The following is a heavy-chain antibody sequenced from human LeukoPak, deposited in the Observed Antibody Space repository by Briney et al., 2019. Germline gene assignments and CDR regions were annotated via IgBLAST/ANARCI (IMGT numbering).Heavy chain of an antibody. CDR1: GGSISSSSYY. V-gene: IGHV4-30-4*08. CDR3: ARGIGYDFWSGYYFVY. D-gene: IGHD3-3*01. Sequence: SETLSLTCTVSGGSISSSSYYWGWIRQPPGKGLEWIGYIYYSGSTYYNPSLKSRVTISVDTSKNQFSLKLSSVTVADTAVYYCARGIGYDFWSGYYFVYWGQGTLVTVSS. J-gene: IGHJ4*02. CDR2: IYYSGST.